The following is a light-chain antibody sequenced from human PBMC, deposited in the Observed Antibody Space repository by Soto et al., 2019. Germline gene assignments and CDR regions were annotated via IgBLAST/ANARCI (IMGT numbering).Light chain of an antibody. J-gene: IGKJ1*01. CDR3: QQYYNWQPR. CDR2: GAS. CDR1: QSISSK. Sequence: EILVTQSPATLSVSPGERVTLSCRASQSISSKLAWYQQRPGQAPRLLIYGASTRATGIPSRFSGSGSGTDFTLTITSLQSEDNAIYYCQQYYNWQPRFGQGTKVEIK. V-gene: IGKV3-15*01.